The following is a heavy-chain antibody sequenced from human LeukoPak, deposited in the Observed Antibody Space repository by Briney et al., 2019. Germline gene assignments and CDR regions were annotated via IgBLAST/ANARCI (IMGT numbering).Heavy chain of an antibody. CDR3: AREKGAEIFGVVIDYYGMDV. Sequence: ASVKVSSKASGNTFTGYYMHWMRQAPGQGLEWMGWINPKSGGTEYAQKFQGWVTMTRDTSISTVYVELRRLRSDDTAVYYCAREKGAEIFGVVIDYYGMDVWGQGTTVTVSS. CDR1: GNTFTGYY. J-gene: IGHJ6*02. V-gene: IGHV1-2*04. CDR2: INPKSGGT. D-gene: IGHD3-3*01.